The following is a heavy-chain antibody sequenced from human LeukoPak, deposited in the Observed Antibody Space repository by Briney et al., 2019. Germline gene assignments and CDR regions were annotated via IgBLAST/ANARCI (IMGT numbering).Heavy chain of an antibody. D-gene: IGHD6-13*01. CDR1: GYTFTSYA. CDR3: ARVLAAAGTAWFDP. V-gene: IGHV7-4-1*02. J-gene: IGHJ5*02. Sequence: GASVKVSCKASGYTFTSYAMNWVRQAPGQGLEWMGWINTNTGNPTYAQGFTGRFVFSLDASVSTAYLQISSLKAEDTAVYYCARVLAAAGTAWFDPWGQGTLVTVSS. CDR2: INTNTGNP.